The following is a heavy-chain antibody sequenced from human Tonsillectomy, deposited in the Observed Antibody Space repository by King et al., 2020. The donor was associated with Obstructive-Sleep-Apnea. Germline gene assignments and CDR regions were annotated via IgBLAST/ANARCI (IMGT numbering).Heavy chain of an antibody. CDR3: ARGPSADFDY. CDR2: IYYSGNT. J-gene: IGHJ4*02. D-gene: IGHD2-15*01. CDR1: GGSISSYY. Sequence: QLQESGPGLVKPSETLSLTCTVSGGSISSYYWSWIRQPPGKGLEWIAYIYYSGNTNYNPSLKSRVTISVDTSQNQFSLELTSVTAADTAVYYWARGPSADFDYWGQGTLVTVSS. V-gene: IGHV4-59*01.